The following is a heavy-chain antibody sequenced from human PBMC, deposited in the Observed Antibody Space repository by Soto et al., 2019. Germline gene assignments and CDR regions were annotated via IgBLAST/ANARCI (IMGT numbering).Heavy chain of an antibody. D-gene: IGHD3-22*01. CDR1: GFTFSSYS. Sequence: GGSLRLSCAASGFTFSSYSMNWVRQAPGKGLEWVSSISSSSSYIYYADSVKGRFTISRDNAKNSLYLQMNSLRAEDTAVYYCARDLPRITMIVVVTDAFDIWGQGTMVTVSS. CDR3: ARDLPRITMIVVVTDAFDI. V-gene: IGHV3-21*01. J-gene: IGHJ3*02. CDR2: ISSSSSYI.